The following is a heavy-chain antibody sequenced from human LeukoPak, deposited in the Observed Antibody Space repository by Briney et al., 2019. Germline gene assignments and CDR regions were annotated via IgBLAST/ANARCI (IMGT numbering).Heavy chain of an antibody. CDR2: IIPILGIA. D-gene: IGHD2-2*01. CDR1: GGTFSSYA. Sequence: ASVTVSCKASGGTFSSYAISWVRQAPGQGLEWMGRIIPILGIANYAQKFQGRVTITADKSTSTAYMELSSLRSEDTAVYYCAREVPAAIFDYWGQGTLVTVSS. V-gene: IGHV1-69*04. J-gene: IGHJ4*02. CDR3: AREVPAAIFDY.